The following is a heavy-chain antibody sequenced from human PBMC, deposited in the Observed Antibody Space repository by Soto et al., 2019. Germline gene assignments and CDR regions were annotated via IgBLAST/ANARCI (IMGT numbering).Heavy chain of an antibody. Sequence: VGSLRLSCAASGFTFSSYSMNWVRQAPGKGLEWVSSISSSSSYIYYADSVKGRFTISRDNAKNSLYLQMNSLRAEDTAVYYCARAVDSSSSPYYGMDVWGQGTTVTVSS. V-gene: IGHV3-21*01. J-gene: IGHJ6*02. CDR3: ARAVDSSSSPYYGMDV. CDR2: ISSSSSYI. CDR1: GFTFSSYS. D-gene: IGHD6-6*01.